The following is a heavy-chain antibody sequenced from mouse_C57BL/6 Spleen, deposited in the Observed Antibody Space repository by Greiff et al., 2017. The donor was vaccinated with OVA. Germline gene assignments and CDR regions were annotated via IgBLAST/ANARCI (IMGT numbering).Heavy chain of an antibody. CDR3: ARGIYDGYPFDY. CDR2: INPGSGGT. V-gene: IGHV1-54*01. CDR1: GYAFTNYL. D-gene: IGHD2-3*01. J-gene: IGHJ2*01. Sequence: QVQLQQSGAELVRPGTSVKVSCKASGYAFTNYLIEWVKQRPGQGLEWIGVINPGSGGTNYNEKFKGKATLTADKSSRTAYMQLSSLTSEDSAVYFCARGIYDGYPFDYWGQGTTLTVSS.